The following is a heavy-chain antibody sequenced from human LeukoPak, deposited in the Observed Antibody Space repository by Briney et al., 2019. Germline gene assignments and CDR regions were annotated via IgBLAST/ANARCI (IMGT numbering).Heavy chain of an antibody. CDR1: GGTFTNYA. V-gene: IGHV1-3*03. D-gene: IGHD6-19*01. CDR2: INAGHGNT. J-gene: IGHJ4*02. CDR3: ARVVRYSSGPLTDLFPYSFDY. Sequence: ASVKVSCKASGGTFTNYAMHWVRQAPGQRLEWMGWINAGHGNTKYSQEFQGRVTITRDTSASTAYMELSSLRSEDTAVYYCARVVRYSSGPLTDLFPYSFDYWGQGTLVTVSS.